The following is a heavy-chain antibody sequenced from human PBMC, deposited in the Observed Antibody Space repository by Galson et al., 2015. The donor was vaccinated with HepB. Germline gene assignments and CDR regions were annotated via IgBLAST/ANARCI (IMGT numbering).Heavy chain of an antibody. CDR3: ARGLGYSYGYDY. Sequence: SLRLSCAASGFTFSSYSMNWVRQAPGKGLEWVSSISSSSSYIYYADPVKGRFTISRDSAKNSLYLQMNSLRAEDTAVYYCARGLGYSYGYDYWGQGTLVTVSS. V-gene: IGHV3-21*01. CDR2: ISSSSSYI. CDR1: GFTFSSYS. J-gene: IGHJ4*02. D-gene: IGHD5-18*01.